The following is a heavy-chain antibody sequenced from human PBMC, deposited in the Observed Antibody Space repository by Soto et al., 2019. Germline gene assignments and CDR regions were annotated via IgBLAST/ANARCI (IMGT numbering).Heavy chain of an antibody. CDR3: AHIVVAGLGYYFDY. D-gene: IGHD6-19*01. V-gene: IGHV2-5*02. Sequence: QITLKESVPTLVKPTQTLTLTCSFSGFSLSSTRMAVGWIRQPPGKALEWLAHIYWDDDKRYSPFLKSRLTITKDTSKNQVVLTMSNMDPVDTARYYCAHIVVAGLGYYFDYWGQGTRVTVSS. J-gene: IGHJ4*02. CDR1: GFSLSSTRMA. CDR2: IYWDDDK.